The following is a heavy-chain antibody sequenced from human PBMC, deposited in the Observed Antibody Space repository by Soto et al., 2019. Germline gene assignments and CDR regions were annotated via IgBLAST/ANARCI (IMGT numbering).Heavy chain of an antibody. J-gene: IGHJ6*02. CDR3: ARALGYSGYAGMDV. D-gene: IGHD5-12*01. Sequence: QVQLVQSGGEVKKPGASVKVSCKASGYTFTIYGINWVRQAPGQGLEWMGWISPDNGNTNYAQKPQGRVTLATDTRTRTAYMALRSLRSDATAVYYCARALGYSGYAGMDVWGQGTTVTVSS. CDR1: GYTFTIYG. CDR2: ISPDNGNT. V-gene: IGHV1-18*01.